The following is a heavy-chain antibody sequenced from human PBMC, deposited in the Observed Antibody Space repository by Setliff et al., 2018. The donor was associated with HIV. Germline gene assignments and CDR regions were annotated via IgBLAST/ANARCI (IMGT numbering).Heavy chain of an antibody. J-gene: IGHJ4*02. Sequence: ASVKVSCKASGYGFTGYYMHWVRQAPGQGLEWMGWINPKSGGTNYAQKFQGRVTMTRDTSISTAYMELSRLRSDDTAVYYCAKDNGGDSFDNWGQGTLVTVSS. V-gene: IGHV1-2*02. D-gene: IGHD2-21*01. CDR3: AKDNGGDSFDN. CDR1: GYGFTGYY. CDR2: INPKSGGT.